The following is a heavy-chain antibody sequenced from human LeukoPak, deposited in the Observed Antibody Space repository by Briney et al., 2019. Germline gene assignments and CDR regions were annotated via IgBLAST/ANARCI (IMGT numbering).Heavy chain of an antibody. J-gene: IGHJ3*02. D-gene: IGHD3-10*02. CDR2: IYYSGST. CDR1: GGSISSYY. V-gene: IGHV4-59*01. Sequence: SETLSLTCTVSGGSISSYYWSWIRQPPGKGLEWTGYIYYSGSTNYNPSLKSRVTISVDTSKNQFSLKLSSVTAADTAVYYCARDRMSGGWRHDAFDIWGQGTMVTVSS. CDR3: ARDRMSGGWRHDAFDI.